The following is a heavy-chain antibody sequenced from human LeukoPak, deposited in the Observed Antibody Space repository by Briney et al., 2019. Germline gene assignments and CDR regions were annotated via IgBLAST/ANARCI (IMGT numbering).Heavy chain of an antibody. J-gene: IGHJ4*02. CDR1: GGTFSSYA. Sequence: GASVKVSCKASGGTFSSYAISWVRQAPGQGLEWMGRIIPILGIANYAQKFQGRVTITADKSTSTAYMELSSLRSEDTAVYYCARDKRYYYDSSGYYHKPLDYWGQGTLVTVSS. CDR2: IIPILGIA. D-gene: IGHD3-22*01. CDR3: ARDKRYYYDSSGYYHKPLDY. V-gene: IGHV1-69*04.